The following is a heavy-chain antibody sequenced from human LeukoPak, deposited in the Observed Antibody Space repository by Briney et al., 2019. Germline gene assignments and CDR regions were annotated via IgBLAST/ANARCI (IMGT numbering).Heavy chain of an antibody. D-gene: IGHD2-15*01. CDR3: AREYCSGGSCSFDY. J-gene: IGHJ4*02. V-gene: IGHV1-18*04. Sequence: ASVKVSCKASGYTFTSYGISWVRQAPGQGLEWMGWISAYNGNTNYAQKLQGRVTTTTDTSTSTAYMELRSLRSDDTAVYYCAREYCSGGSCSFDYWGQGTLVTVSS. CDR1: GYTFTSYG. CDR2: ISAYNGNT.